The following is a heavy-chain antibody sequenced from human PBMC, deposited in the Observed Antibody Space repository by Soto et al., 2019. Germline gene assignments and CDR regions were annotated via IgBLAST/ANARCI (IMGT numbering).Heavy chain of an antibody. D-gene: IGHD3-22*01. CDR1: GFTFRSYG. V-gene: IGHV3-33*01. J-gene: IGHJ4*02. Sequence: PWGSLRLSCAASGFTFRSYGMDWVRQAPGKRLEWVAIIWYGGSKKYYADSVKGRFTISRDNSKNTLYLEMNSLRAEDTAVYYCARDIGHYYDSSGHPAFDYWGQGTLVTVSS. CDR3: ARDIGHYYDSSGHPAFDY. CDR2: IWYGGSKK.